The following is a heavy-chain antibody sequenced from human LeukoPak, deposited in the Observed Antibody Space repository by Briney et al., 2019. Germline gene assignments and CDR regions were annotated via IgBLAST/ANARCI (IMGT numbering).Heavy chain of an antibody. CDR3: ARERPIYTGYDFDAFDI. CDR2: ISGSGGST. Sequence: GGSLRLSCAASGFTFSSYAMSWVRQASGKGLEWVSAISGSGGSTYYADSVKGRFTISRDNSKNTLYLQMNSLRAEDTAIYFCARERPIYTGYDFDAFDIWGQGIMVTVSS. CDR1: GFTFSSYA. J-gene: IGHJ3*02. D-gene: IGHD5-12*01. V-gene: IGHV3-23*01.